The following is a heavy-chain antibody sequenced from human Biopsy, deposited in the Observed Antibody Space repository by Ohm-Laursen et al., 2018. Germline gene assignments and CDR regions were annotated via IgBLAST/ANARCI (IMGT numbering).Heavy chain of an antibody. CDR1: GGSISTDFNY. D-gene: IGHD5-18*01. V-gene: IGHV4-31*01. J-gene: IGHJ4*02. Sequence: TLSLTCTASGGSISTDFNYWSWIRQHPGKGLEWIGYIYHSGTTYYNPSLESQVTISIDTSKNQFSLKVTSVTAADTAVYYCARATVETASFDFWGQGTLVTVSS. CDR2: IYHSGTT. CDR3: ARATVETASFDF.